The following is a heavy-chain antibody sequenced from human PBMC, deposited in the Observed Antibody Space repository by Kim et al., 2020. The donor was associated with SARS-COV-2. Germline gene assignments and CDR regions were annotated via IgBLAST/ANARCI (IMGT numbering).Heavy chain of an antibody. J-gene: IGHJ6*02. CDR2: ISSSSSYT. CDR3: ARDICEQLVQFSQCQYYYNGIDM. Sequence: GGSLRLSCAASGFTFRNYYMSWIRQAPGKGLEWVSYISSSSSYTNYADSVKGRFTISRDNAKNSLDLQMNSLRAEDTAVYYCARDICEQLVQFSQCQYYYNGIDMCGPESTVTLSS. V-gene: IGHV3-11*05. D-gene: IGHD6-6*01. CDR1: GFTFRNYY.